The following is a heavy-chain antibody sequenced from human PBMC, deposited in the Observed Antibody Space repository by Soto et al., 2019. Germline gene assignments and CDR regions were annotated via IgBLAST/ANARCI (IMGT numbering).Heavy chain of an antibody. J-gene: IGHJ6*02. CDR2: ISSSGDAA. V-gene: IGHV3-23*01. D-gene: IGHD3-10*01. CDR3: AKLGALWGWSMDV. CDR1: GFTFSTYA. Sequence: GGSLRLSCAACGFTFSTYAMPWVRQAPGKGLDWGAIISSSGDAAYYLDSVKARFNISRDNFRNTLKLQMNSLRAEDTAVYYCAKLGALWGWSMDVGGLGTTVTVSS.